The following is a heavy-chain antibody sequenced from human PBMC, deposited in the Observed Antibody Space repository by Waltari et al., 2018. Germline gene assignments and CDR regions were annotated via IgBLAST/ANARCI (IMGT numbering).Heavy chain of an antibody. CDR1: GGSFSGYY. V-gene: IGHV3-23*01. CDR2: ISGSGGST. CDR3: AKGNYGSGSYFPSGAFDI. D-gene: IGHD3-10*01. J-gene: IGHJ3*02. Sequence: VQLQQWGAGLLKPSETLSLTCAVYGGSFSGYYWSWVRQAPGKGLEWVSAISGSGGSTYYADSVKGRFTISRDNSKNTLYLQMNSLRAEDTAVYYCAKGNYGSGSYFPSGAFDIWGQGTMVTVSS.